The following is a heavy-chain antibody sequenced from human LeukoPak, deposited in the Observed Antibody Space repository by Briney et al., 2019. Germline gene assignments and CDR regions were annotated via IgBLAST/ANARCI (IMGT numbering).Heavy chain of an antibody. Sequence: ASVKVSCKTSGYTFTSYYMHWMRQAPGQGLEWVGMINPNGGGTSSAQKLQGRVTMTTDTSTSTAYMELRSLRSDDTAVYYCARVCSSTSCPFDYWGQGTLVTVSS. CDR1: GYTFTSYY. V-gene: IGHV1-46*01. CDR2: INPNGGGT. CDR3: ARVCSSTSCPFDY. D-gene: IGHD2-2*01. J-gene: IGHJ4*02.